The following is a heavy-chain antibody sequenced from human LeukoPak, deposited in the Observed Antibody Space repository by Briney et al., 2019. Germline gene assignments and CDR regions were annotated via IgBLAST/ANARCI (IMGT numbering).Heavy chain of an antibody. CDR2: MNPNGGNT. D-gene: IGHD2-2*01. Sequence: ASVTLSRKASGYTFTSYDINWVRQAAGQGLEWMGWMNPNGGNTGYAQKFQGRVTMTRNTSISTAYMELSSLRSEDADVYYCARGISLTSYQPLIYYCDYLVQGTIVTVSS. V-gene: IGHV1-8*01. J-gene: IGHJ4*02. CDR1: GYTFTSYD. CDR3: ARGISLTSYQPLIYYCDY.